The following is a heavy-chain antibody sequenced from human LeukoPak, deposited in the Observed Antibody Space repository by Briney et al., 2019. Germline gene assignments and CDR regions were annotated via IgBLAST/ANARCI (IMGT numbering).Heavy chain of an antibody. Sequence: SQTLSLTCAISGDSVSSKSAAWNWIRQSRSRGLEWLGRTYYRSKWFNDYAVSVKSRITFNPDTSKNQFSLQLNSVTPEDTAVYYCARDRIAVTGSRWDAFDVWGQGTMVTVSS. CDR1: GDSVSSKSAA. V-gene: IGHV6-1*01. J-gene: IGHJ3*01. CDR3: ARDRIAVTGSRWDAFDV. CDR2: TYYRSKWFN. D-gene: IGHD6-19*01.